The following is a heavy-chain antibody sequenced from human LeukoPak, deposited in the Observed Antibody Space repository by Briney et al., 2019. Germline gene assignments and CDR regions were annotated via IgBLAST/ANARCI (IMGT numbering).Heavy chain of an antibody. CDR3: ALDRHISATRGDPSWFDP. Sequence: SETLSLTCTVSGGSIINGDYYWTWIRQPAGKGLEWIGRFHTTGSTSYNPSLKNRVTISVDTSKNQLSLKLSSVTAADTAVYYFALDRHISATRGDPSWFDPWGQGILVTVSS. V-gene: IGHV4-61*02. J-gene: IGHJ5*02. CDR1: GGSIINGDYY. D-gene: IGHD2-21*01. CDR2: FHTTGST.